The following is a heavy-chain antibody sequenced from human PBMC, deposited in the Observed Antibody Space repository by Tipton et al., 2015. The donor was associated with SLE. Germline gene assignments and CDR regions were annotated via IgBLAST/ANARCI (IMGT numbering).Heavy chain of an antibody. D-gene: IGHD3-9*01. CDR1: GFTFSSYA. V-gene: IGHV3-30*04. CDR2: ISYDASNK. Sequence: SLRLSCAASGFTFSSYAMHWVRQAPGKGLEWVAVISYDASNKYYADSVKGRFTISRDNSKNTLHLQMNSLRTEDTAVYYCARDLTVYGMDVWGQGTTVTVSS. CDR3: ARDLTVYGMDV. J-gene: IGHJ6*02.